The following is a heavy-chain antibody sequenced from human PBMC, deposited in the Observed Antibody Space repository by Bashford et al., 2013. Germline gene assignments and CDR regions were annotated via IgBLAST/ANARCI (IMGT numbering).Heavy chain of an antibody. CDR2: ISAGGANR. D-gene: IGHD3-22*01. CDR1: GFTFSNSA. CDR3: AKSVVEDAFDI. V-gene: IGHV3-23*01. J-gene: IGHJ3*02. Sequence: GGSLRLSCASSGFTFSNSAMNWVRQAPGKGLEWVSVISAGGANRYYADSVKGRFTISRDNSKNTLYLQMNSLRAEDTAVYYCAKSVVEDAFDIWGQGDNGHRLL.